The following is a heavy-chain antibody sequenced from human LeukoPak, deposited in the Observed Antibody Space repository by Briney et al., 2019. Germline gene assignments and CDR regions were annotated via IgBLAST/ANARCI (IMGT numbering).Heavy chain of an antibody. CDR3: TRDRPRYDYGDYRDTFDI. J-gene: IGHJ3*02. Sequence: GRSLRLSCSASGFSFGDYAMNWFRQAPGKGLEWVGLIRSKAYGGTTEYAASVKGRFTISRDDSKSIAYLQMNSLKIEDTGLYYCTRDRPRYDYGDYRDTFDIWGQGTMVTVSS. D-gene: IGHD4-17*01. CDR1: GFSFGDYA. V-gene: IGHV3-49*03. CDR2: IRSKAYGGTT.